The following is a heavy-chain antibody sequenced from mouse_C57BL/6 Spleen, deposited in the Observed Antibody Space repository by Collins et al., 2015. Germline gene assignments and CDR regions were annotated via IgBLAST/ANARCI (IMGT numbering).Heavy chain of an antibody. CDR2: IYPGSGST. CDR1: GYTFTDYV. J-gene: IGHJ2*01. D-gene: IGHD4-1*01. V-gene: IGHV1-81*01. CDR3: ASRWGY. Sequence: QVQLQQSGPELVKPGASVKMSCKASGYTFTDYVISWVKQRTGQGLEWIGEIYPGSGSTYYNEKFKGKATLTADKSSNTAYMQLSSPTSEDSAVYFCASRWGYWGQGTTLTVSS.